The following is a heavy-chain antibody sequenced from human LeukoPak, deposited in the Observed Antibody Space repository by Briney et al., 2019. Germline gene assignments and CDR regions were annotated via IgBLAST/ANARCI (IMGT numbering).Heavy chain of an antibody. CDR3: AAQYYGDYLLPLDS. CDR2: IYYSGST. V-gene: IGHV4-61*05. D-gene: IGHD4-17*01. J-gene: IGHJ4*02. Sequence: PSETLSLTCTVSGGSISSSSYYWGWIRQPPGKGLEWIGYIYYSGSTNYNPSLRSRVTISVDTSMNQFSLKLSSVTAADTAVYYCAAQYYGDYLLPLDSWGQGTLVTVSS. CDR1: GGSISSSSYY.